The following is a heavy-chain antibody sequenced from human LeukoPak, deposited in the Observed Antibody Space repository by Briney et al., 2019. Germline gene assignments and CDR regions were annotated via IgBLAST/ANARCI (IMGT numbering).Heavy chain of an antibody. Sequence: PSETLSLTCTVSGGSISSYYWSWVRQPPGKGLEWIGYIYYSGSTNYNPSLKSRVTISVDTSKNQFSLKLSSVLAADTAVYYCARTTEGYCSSASCFGFSYSYYMDVWGKGTTVTISS. D-gene: IGHD2-2*01. CDR2: IYYSGST. J-gene: IGHJ6*03. CDR3: ARTTEGYCSSASCFGFSYSYYMDV. CDR1: GGSISSYY. V-gene: IGHV4-59*01.